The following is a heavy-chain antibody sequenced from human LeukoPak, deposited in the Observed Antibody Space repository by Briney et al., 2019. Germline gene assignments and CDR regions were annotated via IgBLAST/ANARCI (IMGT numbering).Heavy chain of an antibody. CDR2: VFNDGSQK. D-gene: IGHD6-19*01. CDR3: AKVRAPSGWFNSDY. V-gene: IGHV3-33*06. CDR1: GFTFSTYP. Sequence: GGSLRLSCAASGFTFSTYPMHWIRHPPGKGLEWVAIVFNDGSQKYYADSVKGRFTISRDNSKNTLYLQMNSLRVEDTAAYYCAKVRAPSGWFNSDYWGQGTLVTVSS. J-gene: IGHJ4*02.